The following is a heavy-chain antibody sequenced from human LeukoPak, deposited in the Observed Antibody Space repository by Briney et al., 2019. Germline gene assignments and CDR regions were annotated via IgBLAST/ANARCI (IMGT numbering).Heavy chain of an antibody. CDR1: GFTVSSNY. CDR3: ARGQPSLVRGVLHY. V-gene: IGHV3-30-3*01. Sequence: GGSLRLSCAASGFTVSSNYMSWVRQAPGKGLEWVAVISYDGSNKYYADSVKGRFTISRDNSKNTLYLQMNSLRAEDTAVYYCARGQPSLVRGVLHYWGQGTLVTVSS. CDR2: ISYDGSNK. D-gene: IGHD3-10*01. J-gene: IGHJ4*02.